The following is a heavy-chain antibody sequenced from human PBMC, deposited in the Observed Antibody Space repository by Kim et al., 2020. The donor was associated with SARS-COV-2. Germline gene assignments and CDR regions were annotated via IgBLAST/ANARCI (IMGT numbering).Heavy chain of an antibody. CDR3: ASTDQLLYLDY. J-gene: IGHJ4*02. D-gene: IGHD2-2*01. CDR2: NT. Sequence: NTGCAQKFTGRVTITRNTSISTAYMELSSLRSEDTAVYYCASTDQLLYLDYWGQGTLVTVSS. V-gene: IGHV1-8*01.